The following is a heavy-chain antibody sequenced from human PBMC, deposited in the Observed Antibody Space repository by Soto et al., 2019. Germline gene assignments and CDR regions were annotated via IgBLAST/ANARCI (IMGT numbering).Heavy chain of an antibody. J-gene: IGHJ4*02. CDR3: ASQPHWARPFES. V-gene: IGHV3-48*03. D-gene: IGHD7-27*01. CDR2: ISTSGSHI. CDR1: GFLFRNYE. Sequence: GSLRVSCVGSGFLFRNYEMNWVRQSPGKGLEWLSHISTSGSHISDADSVKGRFTISRDNTKHTLYLQMNSLRAEDTAVYYCASQPHWARPFESWGQGTLVTVSS.